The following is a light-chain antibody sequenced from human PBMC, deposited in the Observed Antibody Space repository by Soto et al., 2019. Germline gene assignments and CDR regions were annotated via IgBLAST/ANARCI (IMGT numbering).Light chain of an antibody. CDR3: QQFRT. V-gene: IGKV1-5*03. J-gene: IGKJ1*01. CDR2: KAS. CDR1: RSISSW. Sequence: DIQMTQSPSTLSASVGYRVTITGRSSRSISSWLAWYQQKPGKAPKLLIYKASSLESGVPSRFSGTGSGTEFTLTISSLQPDDFATYYCQQFRTFGQGTKVDIK.